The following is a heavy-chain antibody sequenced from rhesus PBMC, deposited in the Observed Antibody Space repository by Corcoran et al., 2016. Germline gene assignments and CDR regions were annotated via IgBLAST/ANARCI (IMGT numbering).Heavy chain of an antibody. V-gene: IGHV4-73*01. CDR3: AILGTPLEPD. J-gene: IGHJ4*01. D-gene: IGHD1-1*01. CDR1: GGSISGYY. CDR2: IDGNNART. Sequence: QVKLQQWGEGLVKPSETLSLTCTVYGGSISGYYWSWIRQPPGKGLEWIVKIDGNNARTNYNPSLKNRVTISKDTSKNQFSLNLSSVTAADAAVYYCAILGTPLEPDWGQGVLVTVSS.